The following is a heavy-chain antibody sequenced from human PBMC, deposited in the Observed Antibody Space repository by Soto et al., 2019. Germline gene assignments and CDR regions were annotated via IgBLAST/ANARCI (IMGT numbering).Heavy chain of an antibody. V-gene: IGHV4-39*01. CDR2: MYYGGST. J-gene: IGHJ4*02. D-gene: IGHD2-15*01. CDR3: ARQTQPYCSGGSCYALHYFDY. Sequence: QMQLQESGPGLVKPSETLPLTCTVSGGSISSGTYYWGWIRQSPGKGLEWIGYMYYGGSTYYNPSLKRRVTISVDTSKNQFSLKLSAVTAADTAVYYCARQTQPYCSGGSCYALHYFDYWCQGTLVTVSS. CDR1: GGSISSGTYY.